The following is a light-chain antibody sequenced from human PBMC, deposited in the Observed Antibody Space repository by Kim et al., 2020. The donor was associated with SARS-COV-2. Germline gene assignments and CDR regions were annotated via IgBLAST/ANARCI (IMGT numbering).Light chain of an antibody. CDR1: QSISSY. Sequence: SASVGDRVTITCRASQSISSYLNWYQQKPGKAPKLLIYAASSLQSGVPSRFSGSGSGTDFTLTISSLQPEDFATYYCQQSYRTSVTFGQGTKLEI. CDR2: AAS. J-gene: IGKJ2*01. V-gene: IGKV1-39*01. CDR3: QQSYRTSVT.